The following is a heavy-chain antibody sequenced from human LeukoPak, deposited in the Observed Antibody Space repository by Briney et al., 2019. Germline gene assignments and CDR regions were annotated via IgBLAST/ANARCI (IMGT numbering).Heavy chain of an antibody. Sequence: PSETLSLTCTVSGGSISSYYWSWIRQPPGKGLEWIGYIYYSGSTNYNPSLKSRVTISVDTSKNQFSLKLSSVTAADTAVYYCSRVTPGYYYYMDVWGKGTTVTISS. CDR1: GGSISSYY. J-gene: IGHJ6*03. CDR2: IYYSGST. CDR3: SRVTPGYYYYMDV. V-gene: IGHV4-59*01.